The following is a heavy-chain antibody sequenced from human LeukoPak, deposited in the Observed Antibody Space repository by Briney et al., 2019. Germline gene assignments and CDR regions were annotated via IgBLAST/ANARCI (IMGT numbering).Heavy chain of an antibody. J-gene: IGHJ4*02. D-gene: IGHD4-17*01. CDR1: GGSINNYY. CDR3: ARGGDYGDLRYFDY. Sequence: SETLALTCTVSGGSINNYYWSWIRQPPGKGLEWIGYIYYRGSTNYNPSLKSRVTFSVDTSKNQFSLKLNSVTAADTAVYYCARGGDYGDLRYFDYWGQGTLVTVSS. CDR2: IYYRGST. V-gene: IGHV4-59*01.